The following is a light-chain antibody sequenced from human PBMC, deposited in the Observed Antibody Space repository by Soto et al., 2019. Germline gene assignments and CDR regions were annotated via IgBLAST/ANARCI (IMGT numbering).Light chain of an antibody. CDR3: LSFDSSLRVV. Sequence: QSVLTQPPSVSGAPGQRVTISCTGPSSNIGAGYDVHWYQQLPGRGPKLLIYGNTNRPSGVPDRFSGSKSGTSASLAITGLQAEDEADYYCLSFDSSLRVVFGGGTKLTVL. J-gene: IGLJ2*01. CDR1: SSNIGAGYD. CDR2: GNT. V-gene: IGLV1-40*01.